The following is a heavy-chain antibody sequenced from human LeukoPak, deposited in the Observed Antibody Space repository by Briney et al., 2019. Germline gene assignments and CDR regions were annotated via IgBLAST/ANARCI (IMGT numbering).Heavy chain of an antibody. CDR2: IRYRRLA. CDR3: ARQVPGPYNYYGMDV. CDR1: DDSISNTNFY. J-gene: IGHJ6*02. V-gene: IGHV4-39*01. D-gene: IGHD2-2*02. Sequence: PSETLSLTCTVSDDSISNTNFYWAWTRQPPGKGLEWIGNIRYRRLASYTPSPRTRITITVNRPKNHLSLRLTSVPAAETSVYYCARQVPGPYNYYGMDVWGQGTTVTVSS.